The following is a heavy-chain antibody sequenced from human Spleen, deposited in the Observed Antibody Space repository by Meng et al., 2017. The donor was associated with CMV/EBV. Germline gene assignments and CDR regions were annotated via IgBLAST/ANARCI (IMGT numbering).Heavy chain of an antibody. CDR3: AKDGIEGYYDSSGYYDY. Sequence: GESLKISCEASGFTFRRYAMNWVRQAPGKGLEWVSTISGGGGNTYYADSVKGRFTISRDNSKNTLYLEMNSLRAEDTAVFYCAKDGIEGYYDSSGYYDYWGQGTLVTVS. V-gene: IGHV3-23*01. CDR1: GFTFRRYA. CDR2: ISGGGGNT. D-gene: IGHD3-22*01. J-gene: IGHJ4*02.